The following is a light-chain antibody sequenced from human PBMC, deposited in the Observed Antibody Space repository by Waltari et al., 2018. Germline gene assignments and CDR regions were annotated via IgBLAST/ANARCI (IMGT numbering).Light chain of an antibody. V-gene: IGLV1-47*01. CDR3: AAWDDSLSGQV. CDR2: RNN. CDR1: SSNIGSNY. Sequence: QSVLTQPPSASGTPGQRVTISCSGSSSNIGSNYVYWYQQLPGTAPKLLIYRNNPRPSGVTDRSSGSKSGTSASLAISGLRSEDEADYYCAAWDDSLSGQVFGGGTQLTVL. J-gene: IGLJ7*01.